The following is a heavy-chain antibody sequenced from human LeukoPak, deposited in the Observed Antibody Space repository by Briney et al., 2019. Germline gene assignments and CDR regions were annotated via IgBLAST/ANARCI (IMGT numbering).Heavy chain of an antibody. CDR3: ARVLMSMVRGVVSVNWFDP. V-gene: IGHV4-61*01. J-gene: IGHJ5*02. Sequence: PSETLSLTCTVSGDSVSSGSYYWSWIRQPPGKGLEWVGYIYYSGSTNYNPSLKSRVTISVDTSKNQFSLRLSSVTAADTAVYYCARVLMSMVRGVVSVNWFDPWGQGTLVTVSS. CDR2: IYYSGST. CDR1: GDSVSSGSYY. D-gene: IGHD3-10*01.